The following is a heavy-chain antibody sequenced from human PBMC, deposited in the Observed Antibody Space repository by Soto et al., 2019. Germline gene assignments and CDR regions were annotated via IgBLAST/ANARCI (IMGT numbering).Heavy chain of an antibody. CDR1: GGSISNSNYY. J-gene: IGHJ4*02. CDR2: IYYTGNT. CDR3: ERHSIWLLLSDY. D-gene: IGHD3-22*01. V-gene: IGHV4-39*01. Sequence: QLQLQESGPGLVKPSETLSLTCNVSGGSISNSNYYWGWIRQHPGKGLEWIGSIYYTGNTYYKPSLMSLFTFSVDTSKNQFSLKLDSVTAADTAVYFCERHSIWLLLSDYWGQGSLVTVSS.